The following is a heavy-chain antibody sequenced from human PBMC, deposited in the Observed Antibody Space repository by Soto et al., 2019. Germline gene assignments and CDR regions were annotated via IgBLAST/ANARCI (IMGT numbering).Heavy chain of an antibody. CDR2: ISYDGGIK. D-gene: IGHD6-13*01. CDR1: EFTFSSFA. V-gene: IGHV3-30-3*01. J-gene: IGHJ6*02. CDR3: AKDGSTFSYYYALDV. Sequence: QVQLVESGGGVVQPGRSLRLSCVASEFTFSSFAMHWVRQAPGKGLEWVTVISYDGGIKQYADTVRGRFTVSRDNSKNTVFLQMNSLRDEDTAVYYCAKDGSTFSYYYALDVWGQGTTVTVSS.